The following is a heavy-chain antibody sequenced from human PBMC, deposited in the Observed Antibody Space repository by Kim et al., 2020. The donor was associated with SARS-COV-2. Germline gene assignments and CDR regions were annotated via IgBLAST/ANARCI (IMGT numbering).Heavy chain of an antibody. D-gene: IGHD3-22*01. Sequence: GGSLRLSCAASGFTFSSYWMSWVRQAPGKGLEWVANIKQDGSEKYYVDSVKGRFTISRDNAKNSLYLQMNSLRAEDTAVYYCARVLQDSSGYYYYYYYYGMDVWGQGTTVTVSS. CDR1: GFTFSSYW. V-gene: IGHV3-7*01. CDR3: ARVLQDSSGYYYYYYYYGMDV. CDR2: IKQDGSEK. J-gene: IGHJ6*02.